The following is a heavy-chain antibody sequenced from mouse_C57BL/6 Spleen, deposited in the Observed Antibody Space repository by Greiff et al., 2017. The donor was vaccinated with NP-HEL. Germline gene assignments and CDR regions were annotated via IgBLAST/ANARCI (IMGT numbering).Heavy chain of an antibody. D-gene: IGHD3-2*02. CDR3: ATAQATDYFDY. Sequence: VQLQQSGPELVKPGASVKISCKASGYAFSSSWMNWVKQRPGKGLEWIGRIYPGDGDTNYNGKVKGKATLTADKSSSTAYMQLSSLTSEDSAVYFCATAQATDYFDYWGQGTTLTVSS. V-gene: IGHV1-82*01. CDR2: IYPGDGDT. J-gene: IGHJ2*01. CDR1: GYAFSSSW.